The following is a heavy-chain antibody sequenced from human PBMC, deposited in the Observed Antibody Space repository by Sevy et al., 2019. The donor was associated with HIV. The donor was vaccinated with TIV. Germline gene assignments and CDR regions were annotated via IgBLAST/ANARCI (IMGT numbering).Heavy chain of an antibody. CDR2: ISGSGGST. J-gene: IGHJ3*02. CDR1: GFTFSSYA. D-gene: IGHD6-19*01. V-gene: IGHV3-23*01. CDR3: AKDLRGGRDGWYGTYGAFDI. Sequence: GGSLRLSCAASGFTFSSYAMNWVRQAPGKGLEWVSAISGSGGSTYYADSVKGRFTISKDNSKNTLYLQMNSLRAEDTAVYYCAKDLRGGRDGWYGTYGAFDIWGQGTMVTVSS.